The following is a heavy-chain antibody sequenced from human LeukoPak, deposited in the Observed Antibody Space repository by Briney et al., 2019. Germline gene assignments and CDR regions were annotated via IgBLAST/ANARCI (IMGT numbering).Heavy chain of an antibody. CDR2: IGGSGGST. CDR1: GFTFSTYA. J-gene: IGHJ4*02. D-gene: IGHD5-12*01. CDR3: AKSWLRLGGDY. Sequence: GGSLRLSCAASGFTFSTYAMSWVRQAPGKGLEWVSAIGGSGGSTYYADSVKGRFTISRDNSKNTLYLQMNSLRAEDTAVYYCAKSWLRLGGDYWGQGTLVTVSS. V-gene: IGHV3-23*01.